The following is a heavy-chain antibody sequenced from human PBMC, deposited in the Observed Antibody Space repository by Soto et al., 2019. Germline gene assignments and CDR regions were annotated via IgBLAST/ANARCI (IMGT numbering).Heavy chain of an antibody. J-gene: IGHJ5*02. CDR3: ARVAFIAAAGRGNWFDP. Sequence: GGSLRLSCAASGFTFSSYGMHWVRQAPGKGLEWVSVIYSGGSTYYADSVKGRFTISRDNSKNTLYLQMNSLRAEDTAVYYCARVAFIAAAGRGNWFDPWGQGTLVTVSS. V-gene: IGHV3-53*01. D-gene: IGHD6-13*01. CDR1: GFTFSSYG. CDR2: IYSGGST.